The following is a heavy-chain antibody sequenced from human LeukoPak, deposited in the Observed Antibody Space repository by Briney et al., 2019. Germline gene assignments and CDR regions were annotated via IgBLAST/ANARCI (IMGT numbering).Heavy chain of an antibody. D-gene: IGHD5-12*01. Sequence: PGGSLRLSCVAYGFTFSGYAMTWVRQTPGKGLEWVSSISGSGGSTYYADSVRGRFTISRDNSKNTLYVQMNSLRAGDTAVYYCAKGSRATAPYYYYYMDVWGKGTTVTVSS. CDR1: GFTFSGYA. CDR2: ISGSGGST. V-gene: IGHV3-23*01. CDR3: AKGSRATAPYYYYYMDV. J-gene: IGHJ6*03.